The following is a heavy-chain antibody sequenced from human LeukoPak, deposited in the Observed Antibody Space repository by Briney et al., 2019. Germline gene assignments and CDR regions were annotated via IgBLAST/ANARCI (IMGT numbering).Heavy chain of an antibody. V-gene: IGHV3-74*01. Sequence: GGSLRLSCAASGFTFSNYWMHWVRQAPGKGLVWVSRINSDGRSTNYADSVKGRFTISRDNAKNTLYLQMNSLRAEDTAVYYCARGPSGYHNTGGQGTLVTVSS. CDR3: ARGPSGYHNT. CDR1: GFTFSNYW. D-gene: IGHD5-12*01. CDR2: INSDGRST. J-gene: IGHJ4*02.